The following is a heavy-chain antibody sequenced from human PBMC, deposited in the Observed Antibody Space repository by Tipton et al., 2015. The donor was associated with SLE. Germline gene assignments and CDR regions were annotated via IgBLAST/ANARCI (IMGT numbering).Heavy chain of an antibody. Sequence: TLSLTCTVSGASISSYYWSWIRQPPGKGLEWVGYISDSGSTNYNPSLKTRVTISVDTSKNQFSLKLSSVTAADTAVYYCASLDYYDSSGPVDYWGQGTLVTVSS. CDR1: GASISSYY. J-gene: IGHJ4*02. CDR3: ASLDYYDSSGPVDY. CDR2: ISDSGST. V-gene: IGHV4-59*08. D-gene: IGHD3-22*01.